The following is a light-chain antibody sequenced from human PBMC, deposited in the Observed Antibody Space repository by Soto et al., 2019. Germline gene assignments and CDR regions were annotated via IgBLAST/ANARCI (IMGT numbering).Light chain of an antibody. CDR2: EVT. CDR3: SSYISTSRYV. CDR1: SSDVGKYDR. V-gene: IGLV2-18*02. J-gene: IGLJ1*01. Sequence: LTQPPSVSGSPGQSVTISCTGTSSDVGKYDRVSWYQQPPGTAPKLIIYEVTNRPSGVPARFSGSKSGNTASLTISGLQAEDEADYYCSSYISTSRYVFGAGTKVTV.